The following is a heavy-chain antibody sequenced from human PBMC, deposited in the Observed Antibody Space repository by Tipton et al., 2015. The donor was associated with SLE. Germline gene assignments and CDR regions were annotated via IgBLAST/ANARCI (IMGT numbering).Heavy chain of an antibody. Sequence: QLVQSGGGLVQPGRSLRLSCAASGFTFDDYAMHWVRQVPGKGLEWVSGISWNSNNIGYADSVKGRFTISRDNAKNSLYLQMNSLRAEDTALYYCAKGLYSSSWGGYYYYMDVWGKGTTVTVSS. CDR2: ISWNSNNI. CDR1: GFTFDDYA. CDR3: AKGLYSSSWGGYYYYMDV. D-gene: IGHD6-13*01. V-gene: IGHV3-9*01. J-gene: IGHJ6*03.